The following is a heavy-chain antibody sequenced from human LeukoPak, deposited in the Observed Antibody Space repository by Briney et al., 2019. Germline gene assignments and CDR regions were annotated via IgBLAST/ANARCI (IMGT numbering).Heavy chain of an antibody. J-gene: IGHJ4*02. D-gene: IGHD6-6*01. CDR1: GFTFSSYS. Sequence: GGSLRLSCAASGFTFSSYSMSWVRQAPGKGLEWVSCISSSSYIFYADSVKGRFTIFRDNGKDSLYLQMNSLRAEDTAVYYSSASNYWGQGTLVSVSS. CDR3: SASNY. CDR2: ISSSSYI. V-gene: IGHV3-21*01.